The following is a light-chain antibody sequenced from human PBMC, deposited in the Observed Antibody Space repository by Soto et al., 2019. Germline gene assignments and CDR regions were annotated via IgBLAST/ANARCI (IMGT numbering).Light chain of an antibody. J-gene: IGKJ1*01. Sequence: DIQMTQSPSSLSASVGDRVTITCRASQASSNYLAWYQQKPGKVPKLLIYAASTLQSGVPSRFSGSGSGTDFTLTISSLQPENVANFSCPRYNSGPWTFGQGTKVEIK. CDR3: PRYNSGPWT. V-gene: IGKV1-27*01. CDR2: AAS. CDR1: QASSNY.